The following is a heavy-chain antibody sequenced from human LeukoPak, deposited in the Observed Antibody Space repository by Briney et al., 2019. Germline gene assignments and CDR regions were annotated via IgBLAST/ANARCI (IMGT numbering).Heavy chain of an antibody. CDR3: TTGLLGYCSSTSCYGGWFDP. CDR2: IKSKTDGGTT. J-gene: IGHJ5*02. V-gene: IGHV3-15*01. Sequence: GGSLRLSCAASGFTFSNAWMSWVRQAPGKGLEWVGRIKSKTDGGTTDYAAPVKGRFTISRDDSKNTLYLQMNSLKTEDTAVYYCTTGLLGYCSSTSCYGGWFDPWGQGTLVTVPS. CDR1: GFTFSNAW. D-gene: IGHD2-2*01.